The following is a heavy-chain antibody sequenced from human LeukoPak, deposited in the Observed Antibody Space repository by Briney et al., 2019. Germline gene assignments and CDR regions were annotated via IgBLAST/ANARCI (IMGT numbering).Heavy chain of an antibody. CDR3: AREREAAAGTVWAFDI. V-gene: IGHV1-2*02. D-gene: IGHD6-13*01. CDR2: INPNSGGT. CDR1: GYTFTGYY. J-gene: IGHJ3*02. Sequence: ASVKVSCKASGYTFTGYYMHWVRQAPGQGLEWMGWINPNSGGTNYAQKFQGRVTMTRDTSISTAYMELSRLRSDDTAVYYCAREREAAAGTVWAFDIWGQGTMVTVSS.